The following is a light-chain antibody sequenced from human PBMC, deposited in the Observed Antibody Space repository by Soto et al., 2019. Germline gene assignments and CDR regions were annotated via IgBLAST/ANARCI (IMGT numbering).Light chain of an antibody. V-gene: IGKV1-27*01. CDR3: QKFNTAPLT. CDR2: SAS. CDR1: QDISVY. Sequence: DIQMTQSPSSLSASVGDRVTITCRASQDISVYVAWYQQKPGKVPKLLIYSASTLQSGVPSRFSGSGSGTDFTLTISSLQPEDVATDYCQKFNTAPLTFGQGTRLESK. J-gene: IGKJ5*01.